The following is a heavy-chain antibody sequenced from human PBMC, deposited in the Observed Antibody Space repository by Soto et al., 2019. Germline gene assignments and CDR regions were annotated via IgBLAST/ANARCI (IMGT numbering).Heavy chain of an antibody. CDR3: ARDLGNYDRYYFDY. J-gene: IGHJ4*02. CDR2: INSDGIRT. CDR1: GFTLSSYW. D-gene: IGHD1-7*01. Sequence: EAQLVESGGGLVQPGGSLRLSCVASGFTLSSYWMHWVRQVPGKGLMWVSRINSDGIRTNYADSVKGRFTISRDNAKNTLYLQMNSLRAEDTAVYYCARDLGNYDRYYFDYWGQGTLVTVSS. V-gene: IGHV3-74*01.